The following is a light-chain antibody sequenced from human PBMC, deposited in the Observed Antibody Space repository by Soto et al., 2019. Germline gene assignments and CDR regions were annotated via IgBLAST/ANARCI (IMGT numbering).Light chain of an antibody. CDR3: QQYYVWNT. CDR1: QSVDSK. CDR2: DAS. J-gene: IGKJ4*01. V-gene: IGKV3D-15*01. Sequence: EIVMTQSPATLSVSPGERAIFSCRASQSVDSKLAWYQQKLGQAPRLLIYDASTRATGIPARFSGSASGTEFTLTISSLQCEDFAIYYCQQYYVWNTFGGGTKVEIK.